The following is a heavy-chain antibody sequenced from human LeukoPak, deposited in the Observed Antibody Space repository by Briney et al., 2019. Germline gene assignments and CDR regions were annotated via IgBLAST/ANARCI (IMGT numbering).Heavy chain of an antibody. V-gene: IGHV4-30-4*01. D-gene: IGHD2-21*02. CDR1: GGSISSGDYY. J-gene: IGHJ5*02. Sequence: PSETLSLTCTVSGGSISSGDYYWRWIRQPPGKGLEWIGYIYYSGSTYYNPSLKGRVTISVDTSKNQFSLKVSSVTAADTAVYYCAREYGDDNWFDPWGQGTLVTVSS. CDR3: AREYGDDNWFDP. CDR2: IYYSGST.